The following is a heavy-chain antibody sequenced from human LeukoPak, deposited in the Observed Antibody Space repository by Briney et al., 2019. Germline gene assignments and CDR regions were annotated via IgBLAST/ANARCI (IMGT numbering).Heavy chain of an antibody. Sequence: ASVKVSCKASGYTXTGYYMHWVRQAPGQGLEWMGWINPNSGGTNYAQKFQGRVTMTRDTSISTAYMELTRLRSDDTAVYYCARDNGDYWFDYWGQGTLVTVSS. CDR2: INPNSGGT. CDR3: ARDNGDYWFDY. V-gene: IGHV1-2*02. CDR1: GYTXTGYY. D-gene: IGHD4-17*01. J-gene: IGHJ4*02.